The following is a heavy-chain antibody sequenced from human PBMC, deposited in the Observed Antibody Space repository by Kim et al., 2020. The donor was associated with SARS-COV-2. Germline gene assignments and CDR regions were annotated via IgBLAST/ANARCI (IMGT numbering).Heavy chain of an antibody. J-gene: IGHJ4*02. CDR2: IRSKAYGGTK. Sequence: GGSLRLSCIASGFTFGDYGMSWVRQAPGKGLEWVGFIRSKAYGGTKEYAASVKGRFTISRDDSKSIAYLQMNSLKTEDTAVYYCTSANGYSVGWDFDYWGQGTLVTVSS. CDR3: TSANGYSVGWDFDY. V-gene: IGHV3-49*04. D-gene: IGHD6-19*01. CDR1: GFTFGDYG.